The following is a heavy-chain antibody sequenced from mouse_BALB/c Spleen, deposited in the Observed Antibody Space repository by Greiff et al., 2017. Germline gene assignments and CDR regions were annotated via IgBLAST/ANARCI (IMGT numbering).Heavy chain of an antibody. D-gene: IGHD2-2*01. J-gene: IGHJ3*01. CDR1: GFSLTSYG. CDR2: IWAGGST. V-gene: IGHV2-9*02. CDR3: ARDELYGYGAWFAY. Sequence: VQLQESGPGLVAPSQSLSITCTVSGFSLTSYGVHWVRQPPGKGLEWLGVIWAGGSTNYNSALMSRLSISKDNSKSQVFLKMNSLQTDDTAMYYCARDELYGYGAWFAYWGQGTLVTVSA.